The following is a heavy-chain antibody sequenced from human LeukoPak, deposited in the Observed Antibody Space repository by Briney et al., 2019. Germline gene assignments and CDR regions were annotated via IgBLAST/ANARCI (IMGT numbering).Heavy chain of an antibody. CDR2: IWYDGSNK. D-gene: IGHD2-15*01. J-gene: IGHJ4*02. CDR1: GFTFSSYG. CDR3: AKDTGYFFDS. Sequence: PGKSLRLSCAASGFTFSSYGVHWVRQAPGKGPEWVAIIWYDGSNKYYADSVKGRFTISRDNSKNTLYLQMNSLRAEDTALYYCAKDTGYFFDSWGQGTLVTVSS. V-gene: IGHV3-33*06.